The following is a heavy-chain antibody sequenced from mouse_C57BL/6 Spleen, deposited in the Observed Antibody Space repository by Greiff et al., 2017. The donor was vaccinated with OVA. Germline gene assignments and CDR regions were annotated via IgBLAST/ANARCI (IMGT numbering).Heavy chain of an antibody. Sequence: EVKLMESGPELVKPGASVKISCKASGYSFTDYNMNWVKQSNGKSLEWIGVINPNYGTTSYNQKFKGKATLTVDQSSSTAYMQLNSLTSEDSAVYYCARSIYYYGSSPSMDYWGQGTSVTVSS. J-gene: IGHJ4*01. CDR1: GYSFTDYN. D-gene: IGHD1-1*01. CDR2: INPNYGTT. V-gene: IGHV1-39*01. CDR3: ARSIYYYGSSPSMDY.